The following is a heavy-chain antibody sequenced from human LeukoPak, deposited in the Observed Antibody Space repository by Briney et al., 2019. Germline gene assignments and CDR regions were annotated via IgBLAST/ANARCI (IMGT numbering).Heavy chain of an antibody. V-gene: IGHV3-30*18. CDR2: ISYDGSNK. CDR1: GFTFSSYG. J-gene: IGHJ4*02. CDR3: AKERSMATNFDY. Sequence: PGGSLRLSCAASGFTFSSYGMPWVRQAPGKGLEWVAVISYDGSNKYYADSVKGRFTISRDNSKNTLYLQMNSLRAEDTAVYYCAKERSMATNFDYWGQGTLVTVSS. D-gene: IGHD5-24*01.